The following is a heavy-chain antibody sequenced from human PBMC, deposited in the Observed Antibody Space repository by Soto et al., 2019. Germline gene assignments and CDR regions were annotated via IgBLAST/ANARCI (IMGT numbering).Heavy chain of an antibody. CDR2: IIPIFGTA. CDR3: XXXXXXXXXXXXXVFDY. Sequence: QVQLVQSGAEVKKPGSXVXXSXXASGGTFSSYAISXVRQAPGQGLEWMGGIIPIFGTANYAQKFQGRVTITADESTSTAYMELSSLRSEDTAVYXXXXXXXXXXXXXXXVFDYWGQGTLVTVSS. CDR1: GGTFSSYA. J-gene: IGHJ4*02. V-gene: IGHV1-69*12.